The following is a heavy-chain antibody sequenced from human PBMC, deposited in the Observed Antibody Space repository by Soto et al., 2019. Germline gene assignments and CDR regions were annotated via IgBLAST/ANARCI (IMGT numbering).Heavy chain of an antibody. Sequence: SETLSLTCTFSGCSISSGDYYWSWIRQPPGKGLEWIGYIYYSGSTYYNPSLKSRVTISVDTSKNQFSLKLSSVTAADTAVYYCAREGDYGDYALDYWGQGTLVTVSS. CDR2: IYYSGST. D-gene: IGHD4-17*01. CDR1: GCSISSGDYY. CDR3: AREGDYGDYALDY. J-gene: IGHJ4*02. V-gene: IGHV4-30-4*01.